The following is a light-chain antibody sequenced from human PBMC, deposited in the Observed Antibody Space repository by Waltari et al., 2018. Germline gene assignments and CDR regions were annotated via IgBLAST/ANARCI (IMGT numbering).Light chain of an antibody. V-gene: IGLV3-25*03. CDR2: KDT. CDR1: ALPKQY. J-gene: IGLJ2*01. Sequence: SYELTQPPSVSVSPGQTARITCSGDALPKQYAYWYQQKPGQAPVQVIYKDTERPSGIPERLSGSVSGTTVTLIISGVQAEDEADYYCQSADTNNIVVFGGGTKLTV. CDR3: QSADTNNIVV.